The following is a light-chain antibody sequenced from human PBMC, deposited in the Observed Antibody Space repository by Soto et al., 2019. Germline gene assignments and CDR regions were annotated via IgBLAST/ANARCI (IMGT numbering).Light chain of an antibody. J-gene: IGLJ3*02. CDR3: VLYMGSGIWV. Sequence: QAVVTQDPSFSVSPGGTVTLTCGLSSGSVSTNYYPSWYQQTPGQAPRTLIYSTNTRSSGVPDRFSGSILGNKAALTISGAQADDESDYYCVLYMGSGIWVFGGGTQVTVL. CDR1: SGSVSTNYY. V-gene: IGLV8-61*01. CDR2: STN.